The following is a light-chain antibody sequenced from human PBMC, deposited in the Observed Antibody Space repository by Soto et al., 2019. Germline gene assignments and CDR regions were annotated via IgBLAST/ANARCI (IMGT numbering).Light chain of an antibody. Sequence: DIQMTQSPSTLSASVGDRVTITCRASQSISSWLAWYQQKPGRAPNLLIYEASTLESGVPSRFSGRGSGTEFTLTISSLQPDDFATYYCRHYYTYPISFGQGTRLEIK. J-gene: IGKJ5*01. V-gene: IGKV1-5*03. CDR3: RHYYTYPIS. CDR1: QSISSW. CDR2: EAS.